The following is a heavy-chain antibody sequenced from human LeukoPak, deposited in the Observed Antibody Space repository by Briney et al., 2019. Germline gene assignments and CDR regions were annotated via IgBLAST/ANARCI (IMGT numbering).Heavy chain of an antibody. Sequence: PGGSLRLSCAASGFTVSSNYMSWVRQAPGKGLEWVSVIYSGGSTYYADSVKGRFTISRDNSKNTLYLQMNSLRAEDTAVYYCARGSGDFWSGYSPPYYFDNWGQGTLVTVSS. D-gene: IGHD3-3*01. V-gene: IGHV3-66*02. CDR2: IYSGGST. J-gene: IGHJ4*02. CDR3: ARGSGDFWSGYSPPYYFDN. CDR1: GFTVSSNY.